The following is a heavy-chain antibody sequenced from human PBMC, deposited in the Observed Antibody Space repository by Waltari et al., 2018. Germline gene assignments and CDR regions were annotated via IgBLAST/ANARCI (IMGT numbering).Heavy chain of an antibody. D-gene: IGHD6-19*01. CDR2: MNREATIK. V-gene: IGHV3-74*01. CDR1: GFTFSDNW. CDR3: VRGSSGWYGTDF. Sequence: EVKLVESGGGLVQPGGSLILSCAASGFTFSDNWMHWVRQAPGKGLVWVSRMNREATIKDDADSVKGRFTISRDNAENTLYLQMNSLRIEDTAIYYCVRGSSGWYGTDFWGQGTLVTVSS. J-gene: IGHJ4*02.